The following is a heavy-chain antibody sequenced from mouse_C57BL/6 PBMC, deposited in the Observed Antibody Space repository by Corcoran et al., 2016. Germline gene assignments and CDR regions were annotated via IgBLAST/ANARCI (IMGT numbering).Heavy chain of an antibody. CDR2: IYPGDGDT. J-gene: IGHJ1*03. Sequence: QVQLQQSGAELVKPGASVKISCKASGYAFSSYWMNWVKQRPGKGLEWIGQIYPGDGDTNYNGKFKGKATLTADKSSSTAYMQLSSLTSEDSAVYFCARHYYGSSYEWYFDVWGTGTTVTVSS. CDR1: GYAFSSYW. CDR3: ARHYYGSSYEWYFDV. V-gene: IGHV1-80*01. D-gene: IGHD1-1*01.